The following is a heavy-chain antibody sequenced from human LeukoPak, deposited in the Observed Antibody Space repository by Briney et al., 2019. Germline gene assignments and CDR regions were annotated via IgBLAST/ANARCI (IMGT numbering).Heavy chain of an antibody. Sequence: ASVKVSCKASGYTFTDYYIHWVRQAPGQGLEWMGWINPNGGGTNYAQKFQGWVTMTRDTSISTAYMELSRLRSDDTAVYYCARDKFIVETPLYGMDVWGQGTTVTVSS. V-gene: IGHV1-2*04. J-gene: IGHJ6*02. D-gene: IGHD3-16*02. CDR2: INPNGGGT. CDR1: GYTFTDYY. CDR3: ARDKFIVETPLYGMDV.